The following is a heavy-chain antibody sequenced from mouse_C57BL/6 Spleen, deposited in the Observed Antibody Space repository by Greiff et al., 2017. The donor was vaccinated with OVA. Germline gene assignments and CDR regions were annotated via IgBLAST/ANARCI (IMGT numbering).Heavy chain of an antibody. CDR2: IDPSDSDT. V-gene: IGHV1-52*01. CDR3: ARSVDSSGPFAY. CDR1: GYTFTSYW. D-gene: IGHD3-2*02. J-gene: IGHJ3*01. Sequence: VQLQQPGAELVRPGSSVKLSCKASGYTFTSYWMHWVKQRPIQGLEWIGNIDPSDSDTHYTQKFKDKATLTVDKSSSTAYMQRSSLTSEDSAVYCCARSVDSSGPFAYWGQGTLVTVSA.